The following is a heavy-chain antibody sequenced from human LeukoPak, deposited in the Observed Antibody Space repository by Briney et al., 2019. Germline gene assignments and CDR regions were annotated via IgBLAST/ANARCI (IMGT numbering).Heavy chain of an antibody. CDR1: GGSFSGYY. J-gene: IGHJ4*02. CDR3: ARRQRLEWLRFKGGFDY. D-gene: IGHD5-12*01. V-gene: IGHV4-34*01. CDR2: INHSGST. Sequence: PSENLSLTCAVYGGSFSGYYWSWIRQPPGKGLEWIGEINHSGSTNYNPSLKSRVTISVDTSKNQFSLKLSSVTAADTAVYYCARRQRLEWLRFKGGFDYWGQGTLVTVSS.